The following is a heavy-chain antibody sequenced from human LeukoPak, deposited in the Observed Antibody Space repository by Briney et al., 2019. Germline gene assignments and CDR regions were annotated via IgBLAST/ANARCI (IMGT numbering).Heavy chain of an antibody. V-gene: IGHV3-21*01. CDR3: ARDPPRIVGATPDYFDC. CDR2: ISSSSSYI. D-gene: IGHD1-26*01. J-gene: IGHJ4*02. Sequence: TSGGSLRLSCAASGFTFSSYSMNWVRQAPGKGLEWVSSISSSSSYIYYADSVKGRFTISRDNAKNSLYLQMNSLRAEDTAVYYCARDPPRIVGATPDYFDCWGQGTLVTVSS. CDR1: GFTFSSYS.